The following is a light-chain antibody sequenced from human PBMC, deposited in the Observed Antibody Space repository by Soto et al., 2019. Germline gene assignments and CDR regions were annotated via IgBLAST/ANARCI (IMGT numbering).Light chain of an antibody. CDR2: EVS. CDR1: SSDVGGYNY. Sequence: QSALTQPPSASGSFGQSVTISCTGTSSDVGGYNYVSWYQQHPGKAPKLMIYEVSERPSGVPDRFPGSKSGNTASLTVSGLQADDEADYYCSSYSGTNYHYVFGTG. CDR3: SSYSGTNYHYV. J-gene: IGLJ1*01. V-gene: IGLV2-8*01.